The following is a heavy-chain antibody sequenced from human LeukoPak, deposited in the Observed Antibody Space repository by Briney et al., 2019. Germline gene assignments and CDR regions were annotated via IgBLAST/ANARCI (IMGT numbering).Heavy chain of an antibody. D-gene: IGHD6-13*01. V-gene: IGHV4-59*01. Sequence: PSETLSLTCTVSGGSISSYYWSWIRQPPGKGLEWIGYIYYSGSTNYNPSLKSRVTISVDTSKNQFSLKLSSVTAADTAVYYCAREFSEPGIAAASAVDIWGQGTMVTVSS. CDR3: AREFSEPGIAAASAVDI. CDR2: IYYSGST. CDR1: GGSISSYY. J-gene: IGHJ3*02.